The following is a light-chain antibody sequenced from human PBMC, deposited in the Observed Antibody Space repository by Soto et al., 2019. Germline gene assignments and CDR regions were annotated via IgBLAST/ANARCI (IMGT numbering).Light chain of an antibody. V-gene: IGKV2-28*01. CDR3: MQAIQAPRT. Sequence: VLTQSPLSLPVTPGEPASISCRSSQSLLHSNGNIDLDWYLQKPGQSPQILIDLGSIPASGVPDRFSGSGSGTDFTRKITRVEAEDVGVYYCMQAIQAPRTFGLGTKVEIK. J-gene: IGKJ1*01. CDR2: LGS. CDR1: QSLLHSNGNID.